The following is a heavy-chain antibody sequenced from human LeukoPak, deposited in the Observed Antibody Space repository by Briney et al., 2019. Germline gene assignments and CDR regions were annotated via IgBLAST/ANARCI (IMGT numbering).Heavy chain of an antibody. CDR1: GFTFDDYA. Sequence: PGRSLRLSCAASGFTFDDYAMHWVRQAPGKGLEWVSGISWNSGSIGYADSVKGRFTISRDNAKNSLYLQMNSLRAEDTAVYYCAKSLGDYIWGSYRDAFDIWGQGTMVTVSS. CDR2: ISWNSGSI. J-gene: IGHJ3*02. D-gene: IGHD3-16*02. V-gene: IGHV3-9*01. CDR3: AKSLGDYIWGSYRDAFDI.